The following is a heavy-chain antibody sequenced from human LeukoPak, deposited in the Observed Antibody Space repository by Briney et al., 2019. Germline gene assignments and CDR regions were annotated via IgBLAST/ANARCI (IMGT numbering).Heavy chain of an antibody. J-gene: IGHJ4*02. Sequence: GGSLRLSCAASGFTLNNYAMSWVRQAPGKGLERVSIINNSGGSTYYADSVKGRFTISRDLSKNTLYLQMNSLRAEDTALYYCARKYSGTNPFDYWGQGTLVTVSS. V-gene: IGHV3-23*01. D-gene: IGHD1-26*01. CDR3: ARKYSGTNPFDY. CDR1: GFTLNNYA. CDR2: INNSGGST.